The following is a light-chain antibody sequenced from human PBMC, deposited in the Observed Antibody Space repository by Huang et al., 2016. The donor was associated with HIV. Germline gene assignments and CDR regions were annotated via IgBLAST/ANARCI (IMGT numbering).Light chain of an antibody. V-gene: IGKV1-6*01. CDR1: QGIRND. CDR2: AAY. CDR3: LQDYSYPRT. Sequence: AIQMTQSPSSLSASVGDRVTITCRASQGIRNDLGWYQQKPGKAPKLLIYAAYTLQSWVPSRFSGSGFGTDFTLTISSLQPEDFATYYCLQDYSYPRTFGPGTKVDIK. J-gene: IGKJ3*01.